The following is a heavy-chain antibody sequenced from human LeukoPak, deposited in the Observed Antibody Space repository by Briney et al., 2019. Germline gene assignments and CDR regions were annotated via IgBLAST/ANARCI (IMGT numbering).Heavy chain of an antibody. Sequence: KASETLPLTCTVSGGSISSGSYYWSWIRQPAGKGLEWIGRIYTSGSTSYNPSLKSRVTISVDTSKNQFSLKLSSVTAADTAVYYCARESGGYSYGSFDYWGQGTLVTVSS. CDR2: IYTSGST. D-gene: IGHD5-18*01. V-gene: IGHV4-61*02. CDR3: ARESGGYSYGSFDY. J-gene: IGHJ4*02. CDR1: GGSISSGSYY.